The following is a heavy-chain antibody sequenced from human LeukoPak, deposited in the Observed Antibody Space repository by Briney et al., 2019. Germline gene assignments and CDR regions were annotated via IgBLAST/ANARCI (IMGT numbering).Heavy chain of an antibody. CDR3: AKDRDSSAVGAYFDY. D-gene: IGHD3-22*01. J-gene: IGHJ4*02. V-gene: IGHV3-23*01. CDR1: GFTFSDYY. Sequence: PGGSLRLSCAASGFTFSDYYMSWIRQAPGKGLEWVSAISGSGGSTYYADSVKGRFTISRDNSKNTLYLQMNSLRAEDTAVYYCAKDRDSSAVGAYFDYWGQGTLVTVSS. CDR2: ISGSGGST.